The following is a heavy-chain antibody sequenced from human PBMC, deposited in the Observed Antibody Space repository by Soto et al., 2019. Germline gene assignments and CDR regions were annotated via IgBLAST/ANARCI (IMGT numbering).Heavy chain of an antibody. Sequence: PGGSMRLGCAASGLAFRSRCMRWVRQAPGKGLEWVSAISGSGGSTYYADSVKGRFTISRDNSKNTLYLQMNSLRAEDTAVYYCAKNLQDSSARDYYYGMDVWGQGTTVTVSS. J-gene: IGHJ6*02. CDR3: AKNLQDSSARDYYYGMDV. CDR1: GLAFRSRC. CDR2: ISGSGGST. D-gene: IGHD3-22*01. V-gene: IGHV3-23*01.